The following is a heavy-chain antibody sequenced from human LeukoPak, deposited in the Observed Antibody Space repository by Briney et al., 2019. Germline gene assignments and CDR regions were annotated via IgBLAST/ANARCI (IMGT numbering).Heavy chain of an antibody. CDR1: GYSISSGYY. D-gene: IGHD2-2*01. V-gene: IGHV4-38-2*01. CDR2: IYHSGST. Sequence: SETLSLTCAVSGYSISSGYYWGWIRQPPGKGLEWIGSIYHSGSTYYNPSLKSRVTISVDTSKNQFSLKLCSVTAADTAVYYCATPYCSSTSCYDAFDIWGQGTMVTVSS. CDR3: ATPYCSSTSCYDAFDI. J-gene: IGHJ3*02.